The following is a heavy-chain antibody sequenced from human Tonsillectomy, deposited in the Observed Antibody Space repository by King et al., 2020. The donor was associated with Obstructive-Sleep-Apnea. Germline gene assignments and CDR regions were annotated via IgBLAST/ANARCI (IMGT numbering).Heavy chain of an antibody. D-gene: IGHD7-27*01. Sequence: DVQLVESGGGLVQPGGSLRLSCAVNGLTFSSSWMSWVRQAPGKGLEFLANIKPDGTLKFYADSVKGRFTISRDNAENSKYLQMNSLRAEDTAVYFCATDLNWGSDWGQGTLVTVSS. CDR1: GLTFSSSW. CDR2: IKPDGTLK. J-gene: IGHJ4*02. CDR3: ATDLNWGSD. V-gene: IGHV3-7*03.